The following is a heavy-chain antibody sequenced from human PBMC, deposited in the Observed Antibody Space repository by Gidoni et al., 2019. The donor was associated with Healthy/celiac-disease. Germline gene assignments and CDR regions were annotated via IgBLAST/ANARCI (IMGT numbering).Heavy chain of an antibody. D-gene: IGHD5-18*01. CDR2: SNSDGSST. CDR1: GFTFSSYW. Sequence: EVQLVESGGGLVQPGGSLRLSCAASGFTFSSYWMHWVRQAPGKGLVWVSRSNSDGSSTSYADSVKGRFTISRDNAKNTLYLQMNSLRAEDTAVYYCARSYSYGLTTYGMDVWGQGTTVTVSS. CDR3: ARSYSYGLTTYGMDV. V-gene: IGHV3-74*01. J-gene: IGHJ6*02.